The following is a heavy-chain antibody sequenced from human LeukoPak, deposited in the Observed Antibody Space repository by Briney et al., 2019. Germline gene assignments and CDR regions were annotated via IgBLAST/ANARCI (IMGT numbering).Heavy chain of an antibody. D-gene: IGHD3-22*01. CDR2: ISGSGGST. J-gene: IGHJ6*02. CDR1: GFTFSSYA. Sequence: GGSLRLSCAASGFTFSSYAMSWVRQAPGKGLEWVSAISGSGGSTYYADSVKGRFTISRDNSNNTLYLQMNRLRAEDTAVYYCAKDIAPTYYYDSSGYGWAFYYYYYGMDVWGQGTTVTVSS. V-gene: IGHV3-23*01. CDR3: AKDIAPTYYYDSSGYGWAFYYYYYGMDV.